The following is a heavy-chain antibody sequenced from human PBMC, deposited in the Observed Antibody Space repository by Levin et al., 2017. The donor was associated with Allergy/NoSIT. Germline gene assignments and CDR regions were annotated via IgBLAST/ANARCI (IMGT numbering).Heavy chain of an antibody. CDR2: IWYDGSNK. D-gene: IGHD6-25*01. CDR1: GFTFRNHG. CDR3: ARDIAAVRLDY. V-gene: IGHV3-33*01. Sequence: LSLTCAASGFTFRNHGMHWVRQAPGKGLEWVAVIWYDGSNKYYADSVKGRFTTSRDNSRNTLYLEMNSLRAEDTAVYYCARDIAAVRLDYWGQGTLVTVSS. J-gene: IGHJ4*02.